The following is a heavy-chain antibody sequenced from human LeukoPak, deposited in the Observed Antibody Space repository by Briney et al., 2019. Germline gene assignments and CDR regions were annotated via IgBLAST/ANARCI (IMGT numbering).Heavy chain of an antibody. J-gene: IGHJ4*02. D-gene: IGHD3-3*01. Sequence: GGSLRLSCAASGFTFSSYSMNWVRQAPGKGLEWVSSISSSSSYIYYADSVKGRFTISRDNAKNSLYLQMNSLRAEDTAVYYCARGRTYYDFWSGYHTPDYFDYWGQGTLVTVSS. CDR2: ISSSSSYI. V-gene: IGHV3-21*04. CDR1: GFTFSSYS. CDR3: ARGRTYYDFWSGYHTPDYFDY.